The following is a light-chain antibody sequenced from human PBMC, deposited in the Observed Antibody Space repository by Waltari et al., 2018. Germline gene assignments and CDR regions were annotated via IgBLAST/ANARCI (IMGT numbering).Light chain of an antibody. J-gene: IGKJ1*01. CDR1: QSISSW. V-gene: IGKV1-5*03. CDR2: KAS. CDR3: QQYNSYSWT. Sequence: DIQMTQSPSTLSASVGDRVTITCRASQSISSWLAWYQQKPGKAPKLLIYKASSLESGVPSRFSGSGSGTEFTLTISSLQPDDFATYYCQQYNSYSWTFGQAPRWKSN.